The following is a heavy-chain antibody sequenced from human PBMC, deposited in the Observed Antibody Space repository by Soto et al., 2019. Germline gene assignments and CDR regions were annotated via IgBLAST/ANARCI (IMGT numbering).Heavy chain of an antibody. Sequence: EVQLVQSGAEVKKPGESLRISCKGSGYSFTSYWISWVRQMPGKGLEWMGRIDPSDSYTNYSPSFQGHVTISADKSISTAYRQCSSLKGSATAMYYCARLQEAAGDNDLTFDYWGQGTLVTVSS. CDR1: GYSFTSYW. V-gene: IGHV5-10-1*01. J-gene: IGHJ4*02. CDR3: ARLQEAAGDNDLTFDY. CDR2: IDPSDSYT. D-gene: IGHD6-13*01.